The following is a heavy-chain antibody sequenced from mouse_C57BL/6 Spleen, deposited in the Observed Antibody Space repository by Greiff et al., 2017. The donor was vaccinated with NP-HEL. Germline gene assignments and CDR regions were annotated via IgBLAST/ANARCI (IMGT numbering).Heavy chain of an antibody. J-gene: IGHJ1*03. CDR1: GYTFTSYW. CDR3: ARYYYGSRRGYFDV. V-gene: IGHV1-61*01. Sequence: VQLQQSGAELVRPGSSVKLSCKASGYTFTSYWMDWVKQRPGQGLEWIGNIYPSDSETHYNQKFKDKATLTVDKSSSTAYMQLSSLTSEDSAVYYCARYYYGSRRGYFDVWGTGTTVNVSS. D-gene: IGHD1-1*01. CDR2: IYPSDSET.